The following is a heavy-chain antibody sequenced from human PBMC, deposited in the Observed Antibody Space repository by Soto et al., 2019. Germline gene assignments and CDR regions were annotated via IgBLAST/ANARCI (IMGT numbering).Heavy chain of an antibody. V-gene: IGHV5-51*01. CDR3: ARLGRAVTGLQCNWFDP. D-gene: IGHD6-19*01. CDR2: IYPSDSDT. CDR1: GYSFTNYW. Sequence: GESLKISCKGSGYSFTNYWIGWVRQMPGKGLEWMGIIYPSDSDTRDSPSFQGQVTISVDKSISTAYLQWSSLTASDTAMYYCARLGRAVTGLQCNWFDPWGQGTLVTVSS. J-gene: IGHJ5*02.